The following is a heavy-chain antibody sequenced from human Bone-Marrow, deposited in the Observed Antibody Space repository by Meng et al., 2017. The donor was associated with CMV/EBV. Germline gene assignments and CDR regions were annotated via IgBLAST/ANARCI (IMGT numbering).Heavy chain of an antibody. Sequence: SETLSLTCTVSGGSISSSSYYWGWIRQPPGKGLEWIGSIYYSGSTYYNPSLKSRVTISVDTSKNQFSLKLSSVTAADTAVYYCTRGSYWSDYWGQGTLVTVSS. V-gene: IGHV4-39*07. CDR1: GGSISSSSYY. J-gene: IGHJ4*02. CDR3: TRGSYWSDY. D-gene: IGHD2-8*02. CDR2: IYYSGST.